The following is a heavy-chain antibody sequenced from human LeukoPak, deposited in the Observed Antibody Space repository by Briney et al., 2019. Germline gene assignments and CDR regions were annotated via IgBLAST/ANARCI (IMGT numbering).Heavy chain of an antibody. J-gene: IGHJ4*02. V-gene: IGHV3-74*01. CDR3: ARGIAAAGNDFDY. Sequence: GGSLRLSCAASGFSFSVYWMHWVRQAPGKGPVWVSRIKTDGSITDYADFVKGRFTISRDNSKNTLYLQMNSLRAEDMAVYYCARGIAAAGNDFDYWGQGTLVTVSS. CDR1: GFSFSVYW. CDR2: IKTDGSIT. D-gene: IGHD6-13*01.